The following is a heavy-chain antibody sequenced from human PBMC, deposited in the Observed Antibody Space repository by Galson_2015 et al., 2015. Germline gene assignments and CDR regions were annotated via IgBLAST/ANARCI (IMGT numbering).Heavy chain of an antibody. CDR2: IYSGGTT. V-gene: IGHV3-53*01. Sequence: SLRLSCAASGFIVSRKYMSWVRQAPGKGLDWVSIIYSGGTTYYADSVKGRFTISRDNSKNTLYLQMNSLRAEDTAVYHCATPEVYCLGGSCYDHWGQGTLGTVTS. J-gene: IGHJ5*02. CDR3: ATPEVYCLGGSCYDH. D-gene: IGHD2-15*01. CDR1: GFIVSRKY.